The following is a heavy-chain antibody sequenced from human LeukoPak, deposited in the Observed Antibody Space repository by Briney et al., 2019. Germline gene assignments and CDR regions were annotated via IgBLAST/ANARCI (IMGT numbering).Heavy chain of an antibody. Sequence: GGSLRLSCAASGFTFSSYSMNWVRQAPGKGLEWVSSISSSSSYIYYADSVKGRFTISRDNAKNSLYLQMNSLRAEDTAVYYCARGRKEEWLRLSGADNYFDYWGQGTLVTVSS. CDR2: ISSSSSYI. CDR3: ARGRKEEWLRLSGADNYFDY. D-gene: IGHD5-12*01. J-gene: IGHJ4*02. CDR1: GFTFSSYS. V-gene: IGHV3-21*01.